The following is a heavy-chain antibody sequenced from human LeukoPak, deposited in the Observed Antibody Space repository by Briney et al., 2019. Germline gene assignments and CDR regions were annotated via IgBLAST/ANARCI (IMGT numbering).Heavy chain of an antibody. Sequence: SSETLSLTCTVSGGSISSYYWSWIRQPPGKGLEWIGYIYYSGSTNYNPSLKSRVTISVDTSKNQFSLKLSSVTAADTAVYYCARQLTMVRGVTRYWFDPWGQGTLVTVSS. CDR3: ARQLTMVRGVTRYWFDP. J-gene: IGHJ5*02. V-gene: IGHV4-59*08. CDR1: GGSISSYY. D-gene: IGHD3-10*01. CDR2: IYYSGST.